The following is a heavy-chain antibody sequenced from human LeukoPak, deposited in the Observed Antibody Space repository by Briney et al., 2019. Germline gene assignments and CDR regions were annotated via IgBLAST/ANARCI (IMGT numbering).Heavy chain of an antibody. V-gene: IGHV1-2*02. CDR1: GYTFTGYY. CDR3: ARLGQYFDWLTTDFDY. D-gene: IGHD3-9*01. Sequence: ASVKVSCTASGYTFTGYYMHWVRQAPGQGLEWMGWINPNSGGTNYAQKFQGRVTMTRDTSISTAYMELSRLRSDDTAVYYCARLGQYFDWLTTDFDYWGQGTLVTVSS. CDR2: INPNSGGT. J-gene: IGHJ4*02.